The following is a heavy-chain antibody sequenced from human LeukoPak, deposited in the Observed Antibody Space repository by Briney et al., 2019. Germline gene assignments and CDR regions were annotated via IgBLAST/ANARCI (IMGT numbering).Heavy chain of an antibody. V-gene: IGHV4-39*07. Sequence: SETLSLTCTLSSGSLSTSNYYWGWIRQPPGKGLEWIGEIYHSGSTNYNPSLKSRVTISVDRSKNQFSLKLSSVTAADTAVYYCARGKWRWYSSPCGWFDPWGQGTLVTVSS. J-gene: IGHJ5*02. CDR3: ARGKWRWYSSPCGWFDP. CDR2: IYHSGST. CDR1: SGSLSTSNYY. D-gene: IGHD6-6*01.